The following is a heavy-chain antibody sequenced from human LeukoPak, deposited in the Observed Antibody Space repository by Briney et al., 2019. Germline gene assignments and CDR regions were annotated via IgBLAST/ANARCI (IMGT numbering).Heavy chain of an antibody. J-gene: IGHJ4*02. V-gene: IGHV3-48*01. D-gene: IGHD3-10*01. CDR3: ARERAAYGNLSPYGSGSEIDY. CDR2: ISSSSTI. CDR1: GFTFSSYS. Sequence: GGSLRLSCAASGFTFSSYSMNWVRQAPGKGLEWVSYISSSSTIYYADSVKGRFTISRDNAKNSLYLQMNSLRAEDTAVYYCARERAAYGNLSPYGSGSEIDYWGQGTLVTVSS.